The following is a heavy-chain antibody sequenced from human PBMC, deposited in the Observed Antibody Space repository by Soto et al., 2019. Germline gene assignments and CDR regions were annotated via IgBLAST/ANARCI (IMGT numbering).Heavy chain of an antibody. CDR2: IYYSGST. CDR3: ARDVAAAGWPNWFDP. J-gene: IGHJ5*02. CDR1: GGSISSGGYY. D-gene: IGHD6-13*01. Sequence: QVQLQESGPGLVKPSQTLSLTCTVSGGSISSGGYYWSWIRQHPGKGLEWIGYIYYSGSTYYNPSLKSRVTISVDTSKNQFSLKLRSVTAADTAVYYCARDVAAAGWPNWFDPWGQGTLVTVSS. V-gene: IGHV4-31*03.